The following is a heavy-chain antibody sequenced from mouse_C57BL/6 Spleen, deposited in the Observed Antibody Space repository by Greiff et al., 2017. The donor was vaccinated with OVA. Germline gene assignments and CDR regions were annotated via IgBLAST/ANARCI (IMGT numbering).Heavy chain of an antibody. V-gene: IGHV1-82*01. CDR1: GYAFSSSW. J-gene: IGHJ3*01. D-gene: IGHD1-1*01. Sequence: QVQLKQSGPELVKPGASVKISCKASGYAFSSSWMNWVKQRPGKGLEWIGRIYPGDGDTNYNGKFKGKATLTADKSSSTAYMQLSSLTSEDSAVYFCAEGGITTVVATPLAYWGQGTLVTVSA. CDR3: AEGGITTVVATPLAY. CDR2: IYPGDGDT.